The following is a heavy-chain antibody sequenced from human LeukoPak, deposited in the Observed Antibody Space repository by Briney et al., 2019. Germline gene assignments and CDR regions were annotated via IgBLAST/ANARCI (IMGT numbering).Heavy chain of an antibody. D-gene: IGHD3-10*01. CDR1: GYSISSGYF. Sequence: SETLSLTCTVSGYSISSGYFWGWIRQSPGKGLEWLGNTYHSGSPRYNSPLKSRVTISVDTSKNQFSLKLSSVTAADTAVYYCARGRAGYYFDFWGQGTLVTVSS. V-gene: IGHV4-38-2*02. CDR2: TYHSGSP. J-gene: IGHJ4*02. CDR3: ARGRAGYYFDF.